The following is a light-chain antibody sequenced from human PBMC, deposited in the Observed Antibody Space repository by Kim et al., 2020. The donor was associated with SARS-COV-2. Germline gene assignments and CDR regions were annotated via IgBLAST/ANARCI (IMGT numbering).Light chain of an antibody. J-gene: IGLJ1*01. V-gene: IGLV3-19*01. CDR3: NSRDSSRNHYV. Sequence: SSELPQDPAVSVALGQTVRITCQGDSLRSYYASWYQQKPGQAPVLVIYGKNNRPSGIPDRFSGSSSGNTASLTITGAQAEDEADYYCNSRDSSRNHYVFG. CDR1: SLRSYY. CDR2: GKN.